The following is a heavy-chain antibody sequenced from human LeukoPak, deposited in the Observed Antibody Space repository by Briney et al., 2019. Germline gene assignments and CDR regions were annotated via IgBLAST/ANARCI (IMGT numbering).Heavy chain of an antibody. CDR3: ASSYYDFWSGKPTDAFDI. D-gene: IGHD3-3*01. J-gene: IGHJ3*02. Sequence: SETLSLTCAVYGGSFSGYYWSWIRQPPGKGLEWIGEINHSGSTNYNPSLKSRVTISVDTSKNQFSLKLSSVTAADTAVYYCASSYYDFWSGKPTDAFDIWGQGTMVTVSS. V-gene: IGHV4-34*01. CDR2: INHSGST. CDR1: GGSFSGYY.